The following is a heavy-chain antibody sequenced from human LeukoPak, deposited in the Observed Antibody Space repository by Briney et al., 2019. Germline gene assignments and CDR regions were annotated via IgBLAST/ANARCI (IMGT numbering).Heavy chain of an antibody. J-gene: IGHJ6*03. CDR1: GGSISSSSYY. CDR2: IYYSGST. Sequence: SETLSLTCTVSGGSISSSSYYWGWIRQPPGKGLEWIGSIYYSGSTYYNPSLKSRVTISVDTSKNQFSLKLSSVTAADTAVYYCARAAVPAAKTRYYYYMDVWGKGTTVTISS. CDR3: ARAAVPAAKTRYYYYMDV. D-gene: IGHD2-2*01. V-gene: IGHV4-39*07.